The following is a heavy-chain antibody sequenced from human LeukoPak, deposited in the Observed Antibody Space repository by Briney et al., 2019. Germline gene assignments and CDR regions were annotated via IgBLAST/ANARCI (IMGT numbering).Heavy chain of an antibody. D-gene: IGHD3-10*01. CDR1: GFTFSSYA. J-gene: IGHJ4*02. V-gene: IGHV3-23*01. CDR3: ARGYYGSGNYPLIDY. CDR2: ISGSGNTI. Sequence: PGGPLRLSCAASGFTFSSYAMTWVRQAPGKGLEWVSQISGSGNTIYYADSVKGRFTISRDNSKNTLYLQMNSLRAEDTALYYCARGYYGSGNYPLIDYWGQGTLITVSS.